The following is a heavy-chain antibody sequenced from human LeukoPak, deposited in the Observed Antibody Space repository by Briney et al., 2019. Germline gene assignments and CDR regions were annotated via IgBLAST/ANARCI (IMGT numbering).Heavy chain of an antibody. CDR2: IYTSGST. Sequence: SETLSLTCTVSGGSISSGSYYWSWIRQPAGKGLEWIGRIYTSGSTNYNPSLKSRVTISVDTSKNQFSLKLSSVTAADTAVYYCARRYAGGAFDIWGQGTMVTVSS. J-gene: IGHJ3*02. V-gene: IGHV4-61*02. CDR1: GGSISSGSYY. CDR3: ARRYAGGAFDI. D-gene: IGHD3-10*01.